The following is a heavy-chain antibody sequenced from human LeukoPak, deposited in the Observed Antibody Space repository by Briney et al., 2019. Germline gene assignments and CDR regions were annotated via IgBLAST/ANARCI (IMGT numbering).Heavy chain of an antibody. J-gene: IGHJ4*02. CDR1: GGSISSYY. Sequence: SETLSLTCTVSGGSISSYYWSWIRQPAGKGLEWIGRIYTSGSTNYNPSLKSRVTMSVDTSKNQFSLKLSSVTAADTAVYYCARTKVYYGSGSYYHPFDYWGQGTLVTVSS. V-gene: IGHV4-4*07. D-gene: IGHD3-10*01. CDR2: IYTSGST. CDR3: ARTKVYYGSGSYYHPFDY.